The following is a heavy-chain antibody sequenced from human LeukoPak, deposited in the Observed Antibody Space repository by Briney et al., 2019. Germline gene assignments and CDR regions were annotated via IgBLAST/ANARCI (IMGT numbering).Heavy chain of an antibody. D-gene: IGHD1-14*01. Sequence: GALRLSCAASGFTFSAYLMHWVRPAPGEGLEWLADIRQDGDQTYYADSVKGRFTISRDNAKNSLYLQLNSLRAEDTAVYYCAKDLASTGALDLWGQGTLVTVSS. CDR3: AKDLASTGALDL. V-gene: IGHV3-7*01. CDR2: IRQDGDQT. CDR1: GFTFSAYL. J-gene: IGHJ4*02.